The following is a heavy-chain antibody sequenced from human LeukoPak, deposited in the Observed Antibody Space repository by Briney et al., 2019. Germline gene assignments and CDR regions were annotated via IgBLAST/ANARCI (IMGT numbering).Heavy chain of an antibody. Sequence: PGGSLRLSCAASGFTVSSNYMSGVRQAPGKGLEWVSVIYSGGTTYYADSVKGRFTISRDNSKNTLYLQMNSLRAEDTAVFYCARHPACSGGRCYFNFDYWGQGTLVTVSS. CDR2: IYSGGTT. CDR3: ARHPACSGGRCYFNFDY. CDR1: GFTVSSNY. J-gene: IGHJ4*02. V-gene: IGHV3-66*04. D-gene: IGHD2-15*01.